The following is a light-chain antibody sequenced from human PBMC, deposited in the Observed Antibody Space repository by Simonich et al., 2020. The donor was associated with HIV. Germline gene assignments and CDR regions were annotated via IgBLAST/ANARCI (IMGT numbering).Light chain of an antibody. J-gene: IGKJ2*01. CDR1: QSITNY. CDR2: AAS. V-gene: IGKV1-39*01. Sequence: DIQMTQSPSSLSASVGDRVTIPCRASQSITNYLNWYQQKPGKAPKLLIYAASSLQSGVSSRFSGSGSGTDFTLTISSLQPEDFATYYCQQSYSTPRTFGQGTKLEIK. CDR3: QQSYSTPRT.